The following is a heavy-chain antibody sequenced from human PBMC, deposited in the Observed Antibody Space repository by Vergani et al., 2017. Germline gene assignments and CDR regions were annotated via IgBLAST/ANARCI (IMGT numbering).Heavy chain of an antibody. CDR3: ARGRVVPTAQIYYYYYYIDV. CDR2: INLSGST. CDR1: GGSFSGYY. D-gene: IGHD2-2*01. J-gene: IGHJ6*03. Sequence: QVQLQQWGAGLLKPSDTLSLTCAVYGGSFSGYYCSWIRQPPGKGLEWFGEINLSGSTNYNPSLKSRVTISVDTSKNPLYLNLSSVTAADTAVYYCARGRVVPTAQIYYYYYYIDVWGKGTTVTVYS. V-gene: IGHV4-34*01.